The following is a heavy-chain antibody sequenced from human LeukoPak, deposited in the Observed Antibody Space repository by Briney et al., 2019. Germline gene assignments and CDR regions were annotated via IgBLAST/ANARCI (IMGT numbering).Heavy chain of an antibody. J-gene: IGHJ5*02. CDR3: ARYYYDSSGYYYEYWFDP. V-gene: IGHV4-30-2*01. CDR2: IYHSGST. D-gene: IGHD3-22*01. CDR1: GGSISSYS. Sequence: SETLSLTCTVSGGSISSYSWSWIRQPPGKGLEWIGYIYHSGSTYYNPSLKSRVTISVDRSKNQCSLKLSSVTAADTAVYYCARYYYDSSGYYYEYWFDPWGQGTLVTVSS.